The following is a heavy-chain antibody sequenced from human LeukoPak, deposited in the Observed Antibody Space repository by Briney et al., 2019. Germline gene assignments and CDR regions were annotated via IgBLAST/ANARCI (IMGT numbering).Heavy chain of an antibody. CDR3: ARDPPGNNDYGDYEY. CDR2: INPSGGST. CDR1: GYTFTSYY. D-gene: IGHD4-17*01. Sequence: ASVKVPCKASGYTFTSYYMHWVRQAPGQGLEWMGIINPSGGSTSYAQKFQGRVTMTRDTSTSTVYMELSSLRSEDTAVYYCARDPPGNNDYGDYEYWGQGTLVTVSS. V-gene: IGHV1-46*01. J-gene: IGHJ4*02.